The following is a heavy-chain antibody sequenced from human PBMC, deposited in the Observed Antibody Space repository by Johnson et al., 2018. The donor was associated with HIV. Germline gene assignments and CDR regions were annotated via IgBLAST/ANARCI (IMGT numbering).Heavy chain of an antibody. D-gene: IGHD2-15*01. CDR2: IKQDGSEK. Sequence: VQLVESGGGLIQPGRSLRVSCSASGFTFGDYAMSWVRQAPGMGLEWVANIKQDGSEKYYVDSVKGRFTISRDNAKSSLYLQMNSLRAEDTAVYYCARLQSGVADDAFDIWGQGTTVTVSS. J-gene: IGHJ3*02. V-gene: IGHV3-7*03. CDR1: GFTFGDYA. CDR3: ARLQSGVADDAFDI.